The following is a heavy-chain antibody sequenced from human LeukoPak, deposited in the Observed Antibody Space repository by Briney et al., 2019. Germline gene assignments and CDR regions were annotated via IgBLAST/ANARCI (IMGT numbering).Heavy chain of an antibody. D-gene: IGHD3-3*01. Sequence: ASVKVSCKASGYTFTSYYMHWVRQAPGQGLEWMGIINPSGGSTSYAQKFQGRVTMTRDTSTSTVYMELSSLRSEDTAVYYCARARITIFGVVIIPHFDYWGQRTLVTVSS. CDR3: ARARITIFGVVIIPHFDY. V-gene: IGHV1-46*01. J-gene: IGHJ4*02. CDR2: INPSGGST. CDR1: GYTFTSYY.